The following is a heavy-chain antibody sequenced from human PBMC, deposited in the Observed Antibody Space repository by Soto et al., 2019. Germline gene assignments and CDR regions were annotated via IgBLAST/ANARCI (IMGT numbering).Heavy chain of an antibody. V-gene: IGHV1-69*05. D-gene: IGHD6-13*01. CDR2: IIPIFGTA. CDR3: ARNWAAAGAFDY. CDR1: GGTFSSYA. Sequence: SSVKVSCKASGGTFSSYAISWVRQAPGQGLEWMGGIIPIFGTANYAQKLQGRVTMTTDTSTSTAYMELRSLRSDDTAVYYCARNWAAAGAFDYWGQGTLVTVS. J-gene: IGHJ4*02.